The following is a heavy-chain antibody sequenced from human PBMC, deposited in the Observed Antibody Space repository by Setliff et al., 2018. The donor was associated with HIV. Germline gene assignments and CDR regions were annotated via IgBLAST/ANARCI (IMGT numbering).Heavy chain of an antibody. CDR3: ARVQMAYAAFDV. CDR2: IYFTGSS. CDR1: GGSISTYY. V-gene: IGHV4-59*01. D-gene: IGHD4-17*01. Sequence: SETLSLTCTVSGGSISTYYWSWIRQSPGKGLEWIGSIYFTGSSDNNPSLKSRVTLSVDTSKHQFSLKLSPVTAADTAVYYCARVQMAYAAFDVWGQGTMVTVSS. J-gene: IGHJ3*01.